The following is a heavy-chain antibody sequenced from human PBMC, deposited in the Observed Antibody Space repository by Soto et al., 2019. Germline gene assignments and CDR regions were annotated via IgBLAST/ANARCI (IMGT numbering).Heavy chain of an antibody. CDR1: GFTFSSYG. D-gene: IGHD3-16*01. Sequence: GGSLRLSCAASGFTFSSYGMHWVRQAPGKGLEWVAVIWYDGSNKYYADSVKGRFTISRDNSKNTLYLQMNSLRAEDTAVYYCARDSGSYGAYGIFNYYVLDVWGQGTTVNVSS. CDR2: IWYDGSNK. CDR3: ARDSGSYGAYGIFNYYVLDV. J-gene: IGHJ6*02. V-gene: IGHV3-33*01.